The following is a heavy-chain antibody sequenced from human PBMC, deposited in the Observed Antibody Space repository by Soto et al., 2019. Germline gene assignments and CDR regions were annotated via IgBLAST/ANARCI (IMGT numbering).Heavy chain of an antibody. V-gene: IGHV1-18*01. Sequence: ASVKVSCKASGGTFSSYAISWVRQAPGQGLEWMGWISAYNGNTNYAQKLQGRVTMTTDTSTSTAYMELRSLRSDDTAVYYCARDPTIFGVVDWFDPWGQGTLVTVSS. CDR3: ARDPTIFGVVDWFDP. CDR2: ISAYNGNT. D-gene: IGHD3-3*01. J-gene: IGHJ5*02. CDR1: GGTFSSYA.